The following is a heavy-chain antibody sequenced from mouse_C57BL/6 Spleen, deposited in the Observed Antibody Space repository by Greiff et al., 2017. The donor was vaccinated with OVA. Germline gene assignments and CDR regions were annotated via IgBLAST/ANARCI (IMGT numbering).Heavy chain of an antibody. D-gene: IGHD2-3*01. CDR3: VRSLDGYYVYAMDY. V-gene: IGHV10-3*01. CDR1: GFTFNTYA. CDR2: IRSKSSNYAT. J-gene: IGHJ4*01. Sequence: EVQRVESGGGLVQPKGSLKLSCAASGFTFNTYAMHWVRQAPGKGLEWVARIRSKSSNYATYYADSVKDRFTISRDDSQSMLYLQMNNLKTEDTAMYYCVRSLDGYYVYAMDYWGQGTSVTVSS.